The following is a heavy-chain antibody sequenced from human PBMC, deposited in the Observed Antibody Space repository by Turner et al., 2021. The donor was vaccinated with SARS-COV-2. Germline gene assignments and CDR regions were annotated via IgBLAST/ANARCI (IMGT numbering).Heavy chain of an antibody. D-gene: IGHD2-15*01. CDR1: GASCSGTSYY. J-gene: IGHJ5*02. Sequence: QLQLHESGPGLVQPSETLSLTCTFSGASCSGTSYYWARIRQPPGKGMEWIGSIQQSGSSYYNTSLKRRITISVDTSKSHFSLELTSVTAANTAVYYCARAGRKGFDPWGQGTLVTVSS. V-gene: IGHV4-39*02. CDR2: IQQSGSS. CDR3: ARAGRKGFDP.